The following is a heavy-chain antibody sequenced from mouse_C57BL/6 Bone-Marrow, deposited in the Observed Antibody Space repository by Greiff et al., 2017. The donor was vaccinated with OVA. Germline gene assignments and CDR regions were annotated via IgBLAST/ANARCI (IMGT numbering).Heavy chain of an antibody. CDR1: GYTFTSYW. CDR3: CRIAPSSPSRVGF. CDR2: IYPGSGST. D-gene: IGHD5-2*01. V-gene: IGHV1-55*01. Sequence: QVQLQQPGAELVKPGASVKMSCKASGYTFTSYWITWVKQRPGQGLEWIGDIYPGSGSTNYNEKFKSKATLTVDTSSSTAYMQLSSLTSEDSAVFYCCRIAPSSPSRVGFWGQGNLGNVSA. J-gene: IGHJ3*01.